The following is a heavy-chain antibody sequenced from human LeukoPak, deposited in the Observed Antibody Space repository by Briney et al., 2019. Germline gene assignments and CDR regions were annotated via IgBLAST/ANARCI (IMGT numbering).Heavy chain of an antibody. Sequence: SVKVSCKASGFTFTSSDVQWVRQARGQRLEWIGWIVVGSGNTNYAQKFQERVTITRDMSTSTAYMELSSLKSEDTAVYYCAASPDYYDSSGYSYYFDYWGQGTLVTVSS. CDR2: IVVGSGNT. CDR3: AASPDYYDSSGYSYYFDY. D-gene: IGHD3-22*01. CDR1: GFTFTSSD. J-gene: IGHJ4*02. V-gene: IGHV1-58*01.